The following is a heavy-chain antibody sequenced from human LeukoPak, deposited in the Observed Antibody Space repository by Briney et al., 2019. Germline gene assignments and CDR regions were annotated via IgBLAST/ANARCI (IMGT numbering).Heavy chain of an antibody. Sequence: GGSLRLSCAASGFTFSDYYMSWIRQAPGKGLEWVSYISSSGSSIDYADSVKGRFTISRDNAKNSLYLQMNSLRAEDTAVYYCARVPRYCSGGSCYHNDYWGQGTLVTVSS. CDR1: GFTFSDYY. V-gene: IGHV3-11*01. CDR3: ARVPRYCSGGSCYHNDY. J-gene: IGHJ4*02. CDR2: ISSSGSSI. D-gene: IGHD2-15*01.